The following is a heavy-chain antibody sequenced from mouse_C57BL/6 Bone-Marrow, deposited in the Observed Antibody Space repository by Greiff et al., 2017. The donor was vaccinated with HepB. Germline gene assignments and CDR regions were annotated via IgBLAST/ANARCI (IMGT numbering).Heavy chain of an antibody. Sequence: QVQLQQSGPELVKPGASVKISCKASGYAFSSSWMNWVKQRPGKGLEWIGRIYPGDGETNYNGKFKGKATLTADKSSSTAYMQLSSLTSEDSAVYFCANYYYGSSYGLAYWGQGTLVTVSA. V-gene: IGHV1-82*01. J-gene: IGHJ3*01. CDR1: GYAFSSSW. CDR2: IYPGDGET. D-gene: IGHD1-1*01. CDR3: ANYYYGSSYGLAY.